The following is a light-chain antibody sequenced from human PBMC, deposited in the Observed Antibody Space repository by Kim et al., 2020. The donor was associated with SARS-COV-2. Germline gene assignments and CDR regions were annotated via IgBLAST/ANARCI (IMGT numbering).Light chain of an antibody. Sequence: VSPGQPASITCLGDKLGDKYASWYQQKPGRSPVLVIFHDAKRPSGIPERFSGSNSGNTATLPISGTQAMDEADYFCQAWDSTTVVFGGGTQLTVL. CDR1: KLGDKY. CDR2: HDA. V-gene: IGLV3-1*01. CDR3: QAWDSTTVV. J-gene: IGLJ3*02.